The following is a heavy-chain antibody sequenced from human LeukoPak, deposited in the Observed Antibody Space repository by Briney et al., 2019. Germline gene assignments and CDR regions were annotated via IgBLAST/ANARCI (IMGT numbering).Heavy chain of an antibody. CDR3: ARNKWNYGSGTAFDY. J-gene: IGHJ4*02. D-gene: IGHD3-10*01. V-gene: IGHV1-69*01. CDR2: IIPIFGTA. CDR1: GYSFTSYW. Sequence: KISCKGSGYSFTSYWIGWVRQAPGQGLEWMGGIIPIFGTANYAQKFQGRVTITADESTSTAYMELSSLRSEDTAVYYCARNKWNYGSGTAFDYWGQGTLVTVSS.